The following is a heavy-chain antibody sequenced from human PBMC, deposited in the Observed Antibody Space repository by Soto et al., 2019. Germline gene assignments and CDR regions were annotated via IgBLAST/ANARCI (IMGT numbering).Heavy chain of an antibody. Sequence: QVQLQESGPGLVKPSETLSLTCTVSGGSISSYYWSWIRQHAGKGLEWIGRIYTSGSTNYNPSLKSRVTMSVDTTKNQFSLNLSSVTAADTAVYYWARDGNSSSWYSSGCFDPWGQGTLVTVSS. J-gene: IGHJ5*02. D-gene: IGHD6-13*01. CDR3: ARDGNSSSWYSSGCFDP. V-gene: IGHV4-4*07. CDR2: IYTSGST. CDR1: GGSISSYY.